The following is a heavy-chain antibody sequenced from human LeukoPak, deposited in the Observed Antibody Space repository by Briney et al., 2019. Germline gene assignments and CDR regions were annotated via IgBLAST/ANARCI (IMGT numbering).Heavy chain of an antibody. D-gene: IGHD2-15*01. Sequence: SVKVSCKASGGTCSSYAISWVRQAPGQGLEWMGGIIPIFGTANYAQKFQGRVTITADESTSTAYMELSSLRSEDTAVYYCARNIVVVVAASLSPFDPRGQGTLVTVSS. J-gene: IGHJ5*02. V-gene: IGHV1-69*13. CDR3: ARNIVVVVAASLSPFDP. CDR1: GGTCSSYA. CDR2: IIPIFGTA.